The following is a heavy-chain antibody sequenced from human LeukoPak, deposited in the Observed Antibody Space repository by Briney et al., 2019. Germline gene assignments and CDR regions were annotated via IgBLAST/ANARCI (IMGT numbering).Heavy chain of an antibody. CDR3: AASYCGGDCYWIDY. Sequence: SVKVSCKASGGTFSSYAISWVRPAPGQGLEWMGRIIPILGIANYAQKFQGRVTITADKSTSTAYMELSSLRSEDTAVYYCAASYCGGDCYWIDYWGQGTLVTVSS. J-gene: IGHJ4*02. CDR1: GGTFSSYA. V-gene: IGHV1-69*04. D-gene: IGHD2-21*02. CDR2: IIPILGIA.